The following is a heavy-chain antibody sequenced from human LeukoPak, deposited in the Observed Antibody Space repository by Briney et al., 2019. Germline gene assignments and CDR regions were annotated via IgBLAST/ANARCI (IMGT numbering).Heavy chain of an antibody. J-gene: IGHJ4*02. CDR1: GFTFSSYS. CDR2: ISSSSGYT. Sequence: KSGGSLRLSCAASGFTFSSYSMNWVRQAPGKGLEWVSSISSSSGYTYYADSVKGRFTISRDNAKNSLYLQMNSLRAEDTAVYYCARGTMWELPHQLDCWGQGTLVTVSS. D-gene: IGHD1-26*01. V-gene: IGHV3-21*01. CDR3: ARGTMWELPHQLDC.